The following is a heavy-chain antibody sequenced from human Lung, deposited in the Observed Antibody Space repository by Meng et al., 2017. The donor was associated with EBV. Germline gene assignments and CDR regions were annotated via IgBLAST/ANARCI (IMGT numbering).Heavy chain of an antibody. CDR1: GGSISSGDYY. D-gene: IGHD3-22*01. V-gene: IGHV4-30-4*01. Sequence: QVRLQESGPGLVQPSPALSLTCTVSGGSISSGDYYWSWIRQPPGKGLEWIGYISYSGSTYYNPSLKSRVTISVDTSKNQFSLKLSSVTAADTAVYYCARTHFYDSSNYGFDYWGQGTLVTVSS. J-gene: IGHJ4*02. CDR2: ISYSGST. CDR3: ARTHFYDSSNYGFDY.